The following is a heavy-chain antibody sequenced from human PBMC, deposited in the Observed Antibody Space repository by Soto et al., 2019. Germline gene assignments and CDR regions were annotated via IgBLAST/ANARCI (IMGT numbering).Heavy chain of an antibody. V-gene: IGHV4-34*01. CDR2: INHSGIT. Sequence: PSETLSLTCAVYGEAFRGYYWRWIRQPPGKGLEWIGEINHSGITNYNPSLKSRVTISVDTSKNQFSLNLTSMTAADTAVYYCARGSVDYNFWSGYYSRFYYFDFWGQGTLVTVSS. CDR1: GEAFRGYY. D-gene: IGHD3-3*01. J-gene: IGHJ4*02. CDR3: ARGSVDYNFWSGYYSRFYYFDF.